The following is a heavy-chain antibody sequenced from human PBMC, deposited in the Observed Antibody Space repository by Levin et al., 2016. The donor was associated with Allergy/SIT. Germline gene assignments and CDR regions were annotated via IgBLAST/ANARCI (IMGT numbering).Heavy chain of an antibody. Sequence: VRQAPGKGLVWVSRINSDGSSTIYADSVKGRFTISRDNSKNTLYLQMNSLRAEDTAVYYCARVLSDVAATVGWFDPWGQGTLVTVSS. CDR2: INSDGSST. CDR3: ARVLSDVAATVGWFDP. V-gene: IGHV3-74*01. D-gene: IGHD2-15*01. J-gene: IGHJ5*02.